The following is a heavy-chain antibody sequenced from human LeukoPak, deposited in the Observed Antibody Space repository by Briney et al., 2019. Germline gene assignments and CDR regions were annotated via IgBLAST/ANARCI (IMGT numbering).Heavy chain of an antibody. D-gene: IGHD3-22*01. CDR3: ARQESRNYYFEGLDY. CDR2: ISGSGGST. J-gene: IGHJ4*02. CDR1: GFTFSSYA. Sequence: GGSLRHSCAASGFTFSSYAMSWVRQAPGKGLEWVSAISGSGGSTYYADSVKGRFTISRDNSKNTLYLQMNSLRAEDTAVYYCARQESRNYYFEGLDYWGQGTLVTVSS. V-gene: IGHV3-23*01.